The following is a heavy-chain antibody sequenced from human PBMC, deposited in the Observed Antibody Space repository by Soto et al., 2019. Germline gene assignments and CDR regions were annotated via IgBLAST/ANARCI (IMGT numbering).Heavy chain of an antibody. CDR2: ISSKAYGETT. V-gene: IGHV3-49*04. D-gene: IGHD3-16*01. CDR1: VFTFADYA. CDR3: TRLPRGGARAALGDF. J-gene: IGHJ4*02. Sequence: GGSLLVSCTPSVFTFADYAFVWVRQAPGKGLAWVGSISSKAYGETTEYAASVKGRFTISRDNSKSVAYLQMSSLTTEDTAVYYCTRLPRGGARAALGDFWGQGTLVTSPQ.